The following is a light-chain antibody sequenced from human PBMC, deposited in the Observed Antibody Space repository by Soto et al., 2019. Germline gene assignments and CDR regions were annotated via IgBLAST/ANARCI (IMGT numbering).Light chain of an antibody. CDR2: EVN. CDR3: TSYAGGNNV. V-gene: IGLV2-8*01. CDR1: SSDVGGYNY. Sequence: QSALTQPPSASGSPGQSVTISCTGTSSDVGGYNYVSWYQQHPGKVPKLIVYEVNKRPSGVPDRFSGFKSGNTASLTVSGLQAEDEADYYCTSYAGGNNVFGTGTKLTVL. J-gene: IGLJ1*01.